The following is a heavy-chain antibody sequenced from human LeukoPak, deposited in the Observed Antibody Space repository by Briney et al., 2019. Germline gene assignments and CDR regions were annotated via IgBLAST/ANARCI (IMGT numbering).Heavy chain of an antibody. Sequence: PGGSLRLSCAASGFTFSIYAMSWVRQAPGKGLEGVSAISGSGGRGVRTYYAESVKGRFTISRDNSNNTLYLQMNSLRAEDTAVYYCAKEATMIVVAPFANYWGQGTLVTVSS. V-gene: IGHV3-23*01. J-gene: IGHJ4*02. CDR2: ISGSGGRGVRT. CDR3: AKEATMIVVAPFANY. CDR1: GFTFSIYA. D-gene: IGHD3-22*01.